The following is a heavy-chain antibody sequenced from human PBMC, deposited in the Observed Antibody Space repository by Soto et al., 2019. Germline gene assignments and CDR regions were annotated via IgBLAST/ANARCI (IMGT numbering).Heavy chain of an antibody. Sequence: QVQLQQWGAGLLKPSETLSLTCAVYGGSFSGYYWSWIRQPPGKGLEWIGEINHSGSTNYNPSLKSRVTISVDTSKNQFSLKLSSVTAADTAVYYCARRIVVPAAIDNWFDPWGQGTLVTVSS. J-gene: IGHJ5*02. CDR3: ARRIVVPAAIDNWFDP. V-gene: IGHV4-34*01. D-gene: IGHD2-2*01. CDR1: GGSFSGYY. CDR2: INHSGST.